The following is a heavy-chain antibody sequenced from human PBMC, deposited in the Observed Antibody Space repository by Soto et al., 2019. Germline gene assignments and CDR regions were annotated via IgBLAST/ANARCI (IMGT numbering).Heavy chain of an antibody. Sequence: PSETLSLTCDVSGDSISSSNCWSWIRQPPGKGLEWIGYIYHSGSTYYNPSLKSRVTISVDRSKNQFSLKLSSVTDADTAVYYCARVPGPWGQGTLVTVSS. V-gene: IGHV4-30-2*01. D-gene: IGHD7-27*01. CDR3: ARVPGP. CDR2: IYHSGST. CDR1: GDSISSSNC. J-gene: IGHJ5*02.